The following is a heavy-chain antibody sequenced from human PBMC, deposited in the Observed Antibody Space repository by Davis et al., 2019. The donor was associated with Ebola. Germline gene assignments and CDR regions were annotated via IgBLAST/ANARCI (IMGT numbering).Heavy chain of an antibody. V-gene: IGHV1-2*02. Sequence: ASVKVSCKASGYTFTGYYMHWVRQAPGQGLEWMGWINPNSGGTNYAQKFQGRVTITADKSTSTAYMELSSLRSEDTAVYYCARDYGRGMDVWGQGTTVTVSS. D-gene: IGHD3-10*01. J-gene: IGHJ6*02. CDR1: GYTFTGYY. CDR2: INPNSGGT. CDR3: ARDYGRGMDV.